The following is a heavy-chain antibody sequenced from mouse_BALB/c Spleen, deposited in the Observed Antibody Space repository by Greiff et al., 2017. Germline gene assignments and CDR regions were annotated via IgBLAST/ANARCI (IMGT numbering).Heavy chain of an antibody. D-gene: IGHD1-1*01. CDR3: ARTTTVFDY. V-gene: IGHV3-2*02. Sequence: VQLKESGPGLVKPSQSLSLTCTVTGYSITSDYAWNWIRQFPGNKLEWMGYISYSGSTSYNPSLKSRISITRDTSKNQFFLQLNSVTTEDTATYYCARTTTVFDYWGQGTTLTVSS. CDR2: ISYSGST. CDR1: GYSITSDYA. J-gene: IGHJ2*01.